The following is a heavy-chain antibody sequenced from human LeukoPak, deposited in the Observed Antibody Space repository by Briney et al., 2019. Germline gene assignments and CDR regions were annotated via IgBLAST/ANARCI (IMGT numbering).Heavy chain of an antibody. Sequence: SVKVSCKASGGTFSSYAISWVRQAPGQGLEWMGRIIPIFGTANYAQKFQGRVTITTDESTSTAYMELSSLRSEDTAVYYCARGYCSGAICYSGYYYYMDVWGKGTTVTLSS. CDR3: ARGYCSGAICYSGYYYYMDV. J-gene: IGHJ6*03. CDR1: GGTFSSYA. D-gene: IGHD2-15*01. V-gene: IGHV1-69*05. CDR2: IIPIFGTA.